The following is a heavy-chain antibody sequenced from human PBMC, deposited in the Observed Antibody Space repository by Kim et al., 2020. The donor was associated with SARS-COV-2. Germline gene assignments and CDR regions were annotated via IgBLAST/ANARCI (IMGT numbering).Heavy chain of an antibody. CDR2: INHSGST. CDR3: ARVRGYSGYGPFDY. CDR1: GGSFSGYY. D-gene: IGHD5-12*01. V-gene: IGHV4-34*01. J-gene: IGHJ4*02. Sequence: SETLSLTCAVYGGSFSGYYWSWIRQPPGKGLEWIGEINHSGSTNYNPSLKSRVTISVDTSKNQFSLKLSSVTAADTAVYYCARVRGYSGYGPFDYWGQGTLVTVSS.